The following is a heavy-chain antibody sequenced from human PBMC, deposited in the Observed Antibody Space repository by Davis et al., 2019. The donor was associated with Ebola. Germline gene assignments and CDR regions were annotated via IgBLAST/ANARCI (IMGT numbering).Heavy chain of an antibody. CDR2: ISGSGGST. D-gene: IGHD1-26*01. J-gene: IGHJ6*02. Sequence: GGSLRLSCAASGFTFDDYAMHWVRHAPGKGLEWVSAISGSGGSTYYADSVKGRFTISRDNSKNTLYLQMNSLRAEDTAVYYCAKGPWGAQDYYYYYGMDVWGQGTTVTVSS. V-gene: IGHV3-23*01. CDR3: AKGPWGAQDYYYYYGMDV. CDR1: GFTFDDYA.